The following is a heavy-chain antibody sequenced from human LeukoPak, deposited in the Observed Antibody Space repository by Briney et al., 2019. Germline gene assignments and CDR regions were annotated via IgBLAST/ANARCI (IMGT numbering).Heavy chain of an antibody. Sequence: SETLSLTCAVSGGSISSGGHSWSWIRQPPGKGLEWIGYIYHSGSTYYNPSLKSRVTISVDRSKNQFSLKLSSVTAADTAVYYCARGWDDSGYDSHFDYWGQGTLVTVSS. D-gene: IGHD5-12*01. CDR3: ARGWDDSGYDSHFDY. V-gene: IGHV4-30-2*01. CDR2: IYHSGST. J-gene: IGHJ4*02. CDR1: GGSISSGGHS.